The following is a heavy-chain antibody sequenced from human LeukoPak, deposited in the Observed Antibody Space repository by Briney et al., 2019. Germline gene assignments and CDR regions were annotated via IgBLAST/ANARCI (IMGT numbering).Heavy chain of an antibody. CDR3: ARDFNGWSLDY. V-gene: IGHV4-59*01. CDR2: IYYSGST. D-gene: IGHD2-8*01. J-gene: IGHJ4*02. CDR1: GGSISGYY. Sequence: SETLSLTCTVSGGSISGYYWSWIRQPPGKGLEWIGYIYYSGSTNYNPSLKSRVTISVDTSKNQFSLKLSSVTAADTAVYYCARDFNGWSLDYWGQGTLVTVSS.